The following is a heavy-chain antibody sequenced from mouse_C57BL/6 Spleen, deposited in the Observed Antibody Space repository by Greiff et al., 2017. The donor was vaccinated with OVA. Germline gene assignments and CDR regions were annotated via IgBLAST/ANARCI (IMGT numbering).Heavy chain of an antibody. CDR2: IDPETGGT. CDR3: TRERGTTVSSRGYFDY. Sequence: VQLQQSGAELVRPGASVTLSCKASGYTFTDYEMHWVKQTPVHGLEWIGAIDPETGGTAYNQKFKGKAILTADKSSSTAYMELRSLTSEDSAVYYGTRERGTTVSSRGYFDYWGQGTTLTVSS. CDR1: GYTFTDYE. J-gene: IGHJ2*01. D-gene: IGHD1-1*01. V-gene: IGHV1-15*01.